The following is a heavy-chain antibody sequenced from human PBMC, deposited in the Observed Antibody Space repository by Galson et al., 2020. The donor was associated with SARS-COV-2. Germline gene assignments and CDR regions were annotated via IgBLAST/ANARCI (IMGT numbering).Heavy chain of an antibody. CDR3: ARDKRQQLVRDGGWYYYYGMDV. V-gene: IGHV4-31*03. J-gene: IGHJ6*02. CDR1: GGSISSGGYY. CDR2: IYYSGST. Sequence: SQTLSLTCTVSGGSISSGGYYWSWIRQHPGKGLEWIGYIYYSGSTYYNPSLKSRVTISVDTSKNQFSLKLSSVTAADTAVYYCARDKRQQLVRDGGWYYYYGMDVWGQETTVTVSS. D-gene: IGHD6-13*01.